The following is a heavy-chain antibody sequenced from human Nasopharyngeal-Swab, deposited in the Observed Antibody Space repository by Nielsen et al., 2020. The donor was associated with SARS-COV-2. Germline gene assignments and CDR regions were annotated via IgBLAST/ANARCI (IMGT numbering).Heavy chain of an antibody. CDR3: ASHYGSGSRPLDY. Sequence: GGSLRLSCAASGFTFDDYGMSWVRQAPGKGLEWVSGINWNGGSTGYADSVKGRFTISRDNSKNTLYLQMNSLRAEDTAVYYCASHYGSGSRPLDYWGQGTLVTVSS. J-gene: IGHJ4*02. CDR2: INWNGGST. CDR1: GFTFDDYG. V-gene: IGHV3-20*04. D-gene: IGHD3-10*01.